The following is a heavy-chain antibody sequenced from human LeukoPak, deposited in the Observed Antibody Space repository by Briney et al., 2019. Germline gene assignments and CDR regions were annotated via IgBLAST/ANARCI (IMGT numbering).Heavy chain of an antibody. D-gene: IGHD6-13*01. Sequence: ASVKVSCKASGYTFTGYHIHWVRQAPGQGLEWMGRINPYSGDTNFAQKFQGRVTMIRDTSITTAYMDLSSLTPDDTAVYFCARDQGSLTRSWYTGYWGQGTQVTVSS. J-gene: IGHJ4*02. V-gene: IGHV1-2*06. CDR1: GYTFTGYH. CDR2: INPYSGDT. CDR3: ARDQGSLTRSWYTGY.